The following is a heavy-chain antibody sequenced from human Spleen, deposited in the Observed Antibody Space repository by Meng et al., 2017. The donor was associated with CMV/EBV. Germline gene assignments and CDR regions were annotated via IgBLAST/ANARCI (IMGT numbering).Heavy chain of an antibody. CDR1: GFTFSNYW. CDR3: VKDPEFHFWNGYYNFDH. CDR2: ISGSGSRT. V-gene: IGHV3-23*01. D-gene: IGHD3-3*02. J-gene: IGHJ4*02. Sequence: GESLKISCAASGFTFSNYWMTWVRQAPGKGLEWVSGISGSGSRTYYADSVKGRFTVSRDKSMNTLSLQMNSLRAEDTAVYYCVKDPEFHFWNGYYNFDHWGQGTLVTVSS.